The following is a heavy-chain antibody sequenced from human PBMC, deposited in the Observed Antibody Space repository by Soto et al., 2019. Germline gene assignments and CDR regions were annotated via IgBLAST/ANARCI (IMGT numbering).Heavy chain of an antibody. CDR2: IYQSGST. D-gene: IGHD3-22*01. Sequence: TMYLTCAISGDSLSSSAYSWAWIRQPPGKGLEWIGFIYQSGSTYYNPSLKSRVTMSLDRPKNQFSLKLSSVTAADTAVYYCARELLFYDSDGFSWDDAFDIWGQVTMVS. CDR3: ARELLFYDSDGFSWDDAFDI. CDR1: GDSLSSSAYS. V-gene: IGHV4-30-2*01. J-gene: IGHJ3*02.